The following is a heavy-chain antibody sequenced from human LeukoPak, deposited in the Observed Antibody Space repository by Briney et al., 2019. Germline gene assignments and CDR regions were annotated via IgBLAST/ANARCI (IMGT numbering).Heavy chain of an antibody. J-gene: IGHJ4*02. CDR2: IYYSGST. V-gene: IGHV4-39*01. D-gene: IGHD6-13*01. Sequence: PSETLSLTCTVSGGSISSSSYYWGWIRQPPGKGLEWIGSIYYSGSTYYNPSLKSRVTISVDTSKNQFSLKLSSVTAAVTAVYYCARHSGTAADPFDYWGQGTLVTVSS. CDR3: ARHSGTAADPFDY. CDR1: GGSISSSSYY.